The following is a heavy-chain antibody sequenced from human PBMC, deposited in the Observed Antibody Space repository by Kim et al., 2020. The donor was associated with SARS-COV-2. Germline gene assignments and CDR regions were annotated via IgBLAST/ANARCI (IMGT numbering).Heavy chain of an antibody. Sequence: NPSPKTRVTIPVDTSKNQFSRKLSSVTAADTAVYFCARHRGILGDGMDVWGQGTTVTVSS. CDR3: ARHRGILGDGMDV. D-gene: IGHD3-10*01. J-gene: IGHJ6*02. V-gene: IGHV4-39*01.